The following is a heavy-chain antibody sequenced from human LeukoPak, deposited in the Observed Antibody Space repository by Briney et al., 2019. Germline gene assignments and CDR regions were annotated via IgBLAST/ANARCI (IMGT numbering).Heavy chain of an antibody. CDR1: GFTFSSYA. D-gene: IGHD3-16*01. V-gene: IGHV3-30-3*01. CDR2: ISYDGSNK. CDR3: ARSLALRDAFDI. J-gene: IGHJ3*02. Sequence: QAGGSLRLSCAASGFTFSSYAMHWFRQAPGKGLEWVAVISYDGSNKYYADSVKGRFTISRDNSKNTLYLQMNSLRAEDTAVYYCARSLALRDAFDIWGQGTMVTVSS.